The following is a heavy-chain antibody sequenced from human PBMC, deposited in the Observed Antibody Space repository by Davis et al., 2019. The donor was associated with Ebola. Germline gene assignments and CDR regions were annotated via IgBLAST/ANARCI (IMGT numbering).Heavy chain of an antibody. D-gene: IGHD6-6*01. Sequence: GSLRLSCTVSGGSISSYYWSWIRQPPGKGLEWIGYIYYSGSTNYNPSLKSRVTISVDTSKNQFSLKLSSVTAADTAVYYCARVLPSDGMDVWGQGTTVTVSS. CDR1: GGSISSYY. CDR2: IYYSGST. V-gene: IGHV4-59*01. J-gene: IGHJ6*02. CDR3: ARVLPSDGMDV.